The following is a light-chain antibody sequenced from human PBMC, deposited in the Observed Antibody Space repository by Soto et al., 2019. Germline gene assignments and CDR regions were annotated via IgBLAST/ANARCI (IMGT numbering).Light chain of an antibody. CDR2: DAS. J-gene: IGKJ2*01. Sequence: EIVLTQSPATLSLSPGERATLSCRASQSVSSYLAWYQQKPGQAPRLLISDASKRPTGTPARFSGSGSGTDFTLTISSLEPEDFAVYYCQQRSNWPLTTFGQGTKLEIK. CDR3: QQRSNWPLTT. CDR1: QSVSSY. V-gene: IGKV3-11*01.